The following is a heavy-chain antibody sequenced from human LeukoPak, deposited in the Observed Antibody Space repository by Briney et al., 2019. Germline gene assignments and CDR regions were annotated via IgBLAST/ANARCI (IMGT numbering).Heavy chain of an antibody. J-gene: IGHJ4*02. Sequence: PGGSLRLSCAASGFTFSSHGMNWVRQAPGKGLEWVSGRSSIGGRTYYADSVKGRFTATRDNSRNTLHLQMNSLRVEDTGVYYCARVGALSSSWLLYWGQGTLVTVSS. CDR3: ARVGALSSSWLLY. CDR1: GFTFSSHG. V-gene: IGHV3-23*01. D-gene: IGHD6-13*01. CDR2: RSSIGGRT.